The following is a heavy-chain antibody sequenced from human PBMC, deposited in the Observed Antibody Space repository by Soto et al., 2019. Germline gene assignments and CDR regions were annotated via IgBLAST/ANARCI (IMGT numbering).Heavy chain of an antibody. D-gene: IGHD2-2*01. CDR2: IIPMFGIA. J-gene: IGHJ6*02. CDR1: GDTFNRYT. V-gene: IGHV1-69*08. Sequence: QVQLVQSGAEVKKPGSSVKVSCKGSGDTFNRYTVTWVRQAPGQGLEWMGRIIPMFGIASYAQNFQGRVTITAEKSTNTAYMELSSLRSEDTAVYYCARDWGRSDVIPAAICAMDVWGQGTSITVSS. CDR3: ARDWGRSDVIPAAICAMDV.